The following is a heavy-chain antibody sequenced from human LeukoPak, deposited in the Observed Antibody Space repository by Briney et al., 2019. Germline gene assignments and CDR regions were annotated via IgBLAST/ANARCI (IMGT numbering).Heavy chain of an antibody. CDR2: IIPIFGTA. V-gene: IGHV1-69*06. J-gene: IGHJ4*02. CDR1: GGTFSSYA. CDR3: ATTIFGVVR. Sequence: GASEKVSCKASGGTFSSYAISWVRQAPGQGLEWMGGIIPIFGTANYAQKFQGRVTITADKSTSTAYMELSSLRSEDTAVYYCATTIFGVVRWGQGTLVTVSS. D-gene: IGHD3-3*01.